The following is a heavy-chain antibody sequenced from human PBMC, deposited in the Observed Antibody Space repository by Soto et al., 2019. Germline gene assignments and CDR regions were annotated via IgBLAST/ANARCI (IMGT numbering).Heavy chain of an antibody. J-gene: IGHJ3*02. V-gene: IGHV4-34*01. D-gene: IGHD2-15*01. Sequence: SDPLSVTWAVLDGSFSGCCCRWILQPPGKGLEWIGEINHSGSTNYNPSLKSRVTISVDTSKNQFSLKLSSVTAADTAVYYCARATIVVVVAATPDAFDIWGQGTMVTVSS. CDR2: INHSGST. CDR3: ARATIVVVVAATPDAFDI. CDR1: DGSFSGCC.